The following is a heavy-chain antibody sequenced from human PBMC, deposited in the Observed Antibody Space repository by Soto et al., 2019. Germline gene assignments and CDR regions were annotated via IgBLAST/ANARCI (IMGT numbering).Heavy chain of an antibody. J-gene: IGHJ1*01. CDR3: AKDQSGAAES. CDR1: GASIRTYS. CDR2: MYTNGRT. D-gene: IGHD7-27*01. V-gene: IGHV4-4*07. Sequence: SETLSLTCTVSGASIRTYSWSWIRQSAGKGLEWIGHMYTNGRTNYIPSLKSRITMSVDTSKNQFSLNLKFVTAADTAVYFCAKDQSGAAESWGQGTMVTVYS.